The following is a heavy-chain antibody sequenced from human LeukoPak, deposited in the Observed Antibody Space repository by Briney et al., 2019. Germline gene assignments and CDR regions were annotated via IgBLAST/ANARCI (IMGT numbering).Heavy chain of an antibody. D-gene: IGHD6-13*01. J-gene: IGHJ4*02. CDR2: ISGGGGST. Sequence: GGSLRLSCAASGFTFDNYAMHWVRQAPGKGLEWVSLISGGGGSTSYADSVKGRFTIFRDNNKGSLYLQMNSLRTEDTALYYCAKVLGSSSWYSLGYWGQGILVTVSS. CDR1: GFTFDNYA. V-gene: IGHV3-43*02. CDR3: AKVLGSSSWYSLGY.